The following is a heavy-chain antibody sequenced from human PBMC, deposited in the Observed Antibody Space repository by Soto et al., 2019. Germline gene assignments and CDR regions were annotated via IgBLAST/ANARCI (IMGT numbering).Heavy chain of an antibody. CDR3: AKSPRYDFWSSYSGFDY. Sequence: GRSNRLPNAASGFNFRNYASRRVRKKTGRGLEWVSYISGSGGSTYSADSVKGRFTISRDNSKDTLGLQMNSLRAEDTAIYYCAKSPRYDFWSSYSGFDYWGQGTLVTVSS. CDR2: ISGSGGST. V-gene: IGHV3-23*01. D-gene: IGHD3-3*01. J-gene: IGHJ4*02. CDR1: GFNFRNYA.